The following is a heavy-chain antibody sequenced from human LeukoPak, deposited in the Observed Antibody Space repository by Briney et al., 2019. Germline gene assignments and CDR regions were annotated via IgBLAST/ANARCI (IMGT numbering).Heavy chain of an antibody. CDR2: INSDGSIT. J-gene: IGHJ4*02. Sequence: PGGSLRLSCAASGFTFSRYWMHWVRQAPGKGLVWVSRINSDGSITNYADSVKGRFTISRDNAKNTLYLQMSSLRAEDTAVYYCAKIDAYWGQGTLVTVSS. CDR3: AKIDAY. CDR1: GFTFSRYW. V-gene: IGHV3-74*01.